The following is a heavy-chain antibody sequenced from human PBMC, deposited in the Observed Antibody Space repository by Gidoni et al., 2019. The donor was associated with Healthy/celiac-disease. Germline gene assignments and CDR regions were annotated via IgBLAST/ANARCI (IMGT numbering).Heavy chain of an antibody. CDR2: IIPIFGTA. CDR3: ARDSYYYDSSGYYYPEYFQH. J-gene: IGHJ1*01. Sequence: QVQLVQSGAEVKKPGSSVKVSCKASGGTFSSYAISWVRQAPGQGLEWMGGIIPIFGTANYAQKFQGRVTITADESTSTAYMELSSLRSEDTAVYYCARDSYYYDSSGYYYPEYFQHWGQGTLVTVSS. CDR1: GGTFSSYA. V-gene: IGHV1-69*01. D-gene: IGHD3-22*01.